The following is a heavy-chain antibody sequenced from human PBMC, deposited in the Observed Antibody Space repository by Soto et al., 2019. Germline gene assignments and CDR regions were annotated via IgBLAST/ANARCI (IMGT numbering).Heavy chain of an antibody. J-gene: IGHJ4*02. CDR2: IYHSGST. CDR3: ARWSGYGDYYFDY. CDR1: GGSISSGGYS. V-gene: IGHV4-30-2*01. Sequence: SETLSLTCAVSGGSISSGGYSWSWIRQPPGKGLEWIGYIYHSGSTYYNPSLKSRVTISVDRSKNQFSLKLSSVTAADTAVYYCARWSGYGDYYFDYWGRGTLVTVSS. D-gene: IGHD4-17*01.